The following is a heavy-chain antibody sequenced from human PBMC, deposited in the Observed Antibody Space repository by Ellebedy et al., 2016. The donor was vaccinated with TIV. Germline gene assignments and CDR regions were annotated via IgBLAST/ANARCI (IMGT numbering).Heavy chain of an antibody. CDR1: GFTFSDHY. CDR3: ARWDSGACRD. V-gene: IGHV3-72*01. Sequence: GESLKISCAASGFTFSDHYMDWVRLAPGKGLEWIGRTKNRANSYTIEYAASVEGRFTISRDDSKNSVYLQMNSLKTEDTALYYCARWDSGACRDWGQGTLVTVSS. CDR2: TKNRANSYTI. J-gene: IGHJ4*02. D-gene: IGHD2-8*02.